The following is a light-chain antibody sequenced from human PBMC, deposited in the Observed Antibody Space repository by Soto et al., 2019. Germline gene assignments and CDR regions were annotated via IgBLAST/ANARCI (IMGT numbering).Light chain of an antibody. CDR1: QSVSSSY. CDR2: GAS. CDR3: QQYGRSSLT. Sequence: ELVLTQSPGTLSLSPGERATLSCRASQSVSSSYLAWYQQKPGQAPRLLIYGASNKATGIPDRFSGSGSGTDFTLTISRLEPEDFAVYYCQQYGRSSLTFGGGTKVDIK. V-gene: IGKV3-20*01. J-gene: IGKJ4*01.